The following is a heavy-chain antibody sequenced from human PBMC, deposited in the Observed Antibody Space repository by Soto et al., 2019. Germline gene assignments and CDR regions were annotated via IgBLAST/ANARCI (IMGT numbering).Heavy chain of an antibody. V-gene: IGHV1-69*04. CDR3: AREGPNHRLT. J-gene: IGHJ4*01. CDR2: IIPILGIA. D-gene: IGHD3-16*02. Sequence: GASVKVSCKASGYTFTSYAMQWVRQAPGQGLEWMGRIIPILGIANYAQKLQGRVTITADKSTSTAYMELSSLRSEDTAVYYCAREGPNHRLTGGHGTLVTVAS. CDR1: GYTFTSYA.